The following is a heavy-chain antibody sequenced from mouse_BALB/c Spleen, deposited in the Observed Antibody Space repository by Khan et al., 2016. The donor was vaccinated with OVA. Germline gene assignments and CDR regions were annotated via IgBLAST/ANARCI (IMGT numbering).Heavy chain of an antibody. V-gene: IGHV14-1*02. D-gene: IGHD2-1*01. CDR3: ARGGYGNYWFAY. J-gene: IGHJ3*01. CDR2: IDPENGDT. Sequence: EVQLQQSGAELVRPGALVKLSCKASGFNIKDYYMNWVKQRPEQGLEWIGWIDPENGDTIYDPKFKGKASITTDTSSNTAYLQLSSLTSEDTAVYYCARGGYGNYWFAYWGQGTLVTVS. CDR1: GFNIKDYY.